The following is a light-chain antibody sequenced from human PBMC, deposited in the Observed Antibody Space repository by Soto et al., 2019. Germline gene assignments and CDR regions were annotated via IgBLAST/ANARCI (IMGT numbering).Light chain of an antibody. CDR1: QAISSA. J-gene: IGKJ3*01. CDR2: DAS. Sequence: AIQLTQSPSSLSASVGDRVTITCRASQAISSALAWYQQKPGKAPKLLIYDASNLEGGVPSRFSGSGSGTDFTLTISGLQPEDFGTYYCHQFSTYPFPFGPGTKVDVK. V-gene: IGKV1-13*02. CDR3: HQFSTYPFP.